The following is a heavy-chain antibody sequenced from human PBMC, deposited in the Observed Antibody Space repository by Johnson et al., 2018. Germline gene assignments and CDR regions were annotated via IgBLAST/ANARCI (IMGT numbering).Heavy chain of an antibody. V-gene: IGHV3-30-3*01. CDR1: GFTFSSYA. Sequence: QVQLVQSGGGVVQPGRSLRLSCVASGFTFSSYAMHWVRQAPGKGLEWVAIISYDGTNKYYADSVKGRFTISRDNSKNTLHLQMNSLRAEDTAVYYCARDGSQTTVTTLLFDYWGQGILVTVSS. CDR3: ARDGSQTTVTTLLFDY. D-gene: IGHD4-17*01. J-gene: IGHJ4*02. CDR2: ISYDGTNK.